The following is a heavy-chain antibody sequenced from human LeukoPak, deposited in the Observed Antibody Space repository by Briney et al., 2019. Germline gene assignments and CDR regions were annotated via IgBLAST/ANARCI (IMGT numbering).Heavy chain of an antibody. CDR3: ARQLGLPLPTHYYYYGMDV. J-gene: IGHJ6*02. CDR1: GFTFSSYA. CDR2: ISGSGGST. V-gene: IGHV3-23*01. D-gene: IGHD1-1*01. Sequence: PGGSLRLSCAASGFTFSSYAMSWVRQAPGKGLEWVSAISGSGGSTYYADSVKGRFTISRDNSKNTLYLQMNSLRAEDTAVYYCARQLGLPLPTHYYYYGMDVWGQGTTVTVSS.